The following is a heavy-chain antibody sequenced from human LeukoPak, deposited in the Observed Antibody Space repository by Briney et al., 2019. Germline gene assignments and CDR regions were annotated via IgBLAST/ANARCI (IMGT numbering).Heavy chain of an antibody. CDR3: ARHYSSGRPYYYYYYMDV. CDR1: GYSFTSYW. Sequence: GESLKISCKGSGYSFTSYWIGWVRQMPGKGLEWMGLFYPGDSDTRYSPSFQGQVTMSADKSISTAYLQWSSLKASDTAIYYCARHYSSGRPYYYYYYMDVWGKGTTVTVSS. J-gene: IGHJ6*03. CDR2: FYPGDSDT. V-gene: IGHV5-51*01. D-gene: IGHD6-19*01.